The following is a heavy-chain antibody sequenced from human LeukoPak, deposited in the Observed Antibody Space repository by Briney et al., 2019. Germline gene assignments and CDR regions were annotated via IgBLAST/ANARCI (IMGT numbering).Heavy chain of an antibody. J-gene: IGHJ4*02. D-gene: IGHD4-11*01. CDR1: GYTFTGYY. Sequence: ASVKVSCKASGYTFTGYYMHWVRQAPGQGLEWMGWINPNSGGTNYAQKFQGWVTMTRDTSISTAYMELSRLRSDDTAVYCCATLTTHRGGRPFDYWGQGTLVAVSS. V-gene: IGHV1-2*04. CDR3: ATLTTHRGGRPFDY. CDR2: INPNSGGT.